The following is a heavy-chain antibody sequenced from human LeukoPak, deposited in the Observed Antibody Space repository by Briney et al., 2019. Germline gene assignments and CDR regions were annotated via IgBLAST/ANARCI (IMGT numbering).Heavy chain of an antibody. J-gene: IGHJ4*02. Sequence: GASVKVSCKASGGTFSSSAISWVRQAPGQGLEWMGRIIPILGIANYAQKFQGRVTITADKSTSTAYMELSSLRSEDTAVYYCASGHWGDRNYYDSSGYYYWGQGTLVTVSS. D-gene: IGHD3-22*01. V-gene: IGHV1-69*04. CDR3: ASGHWGDRNYYDSSGYYY. CDR2: IIPILGIA. CDR1: GGTFSSSA.